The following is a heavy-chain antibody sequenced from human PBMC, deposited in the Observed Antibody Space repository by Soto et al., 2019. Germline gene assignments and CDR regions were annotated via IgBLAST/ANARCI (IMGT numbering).Heavy chain of an antibody. CDR3: ARGGSGSTSSPEAFDI. D-gene: IGHD2-2*01. Sequence: GASVKVSFKASGYTFISRYIHWLRQAPGQGLEWMGIINPSGGSTTYAQKFQGRVTMTRDTSTSTGYMELSSLRSEDTAVYYCARGGSGSTSSPEAFDIWGQGTMVTVSS. CDR2: INPSGGST. CDR1: GYTFISRY. J-gene: IGHJ3*02. V-gene: IGHV1-46*01.